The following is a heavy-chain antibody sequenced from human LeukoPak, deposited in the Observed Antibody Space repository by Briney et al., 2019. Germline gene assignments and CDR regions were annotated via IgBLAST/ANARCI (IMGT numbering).Heavy chain of an antibody. CDR1: GGSISSYC. J-gene: IGHJ4*02. D-gene: IGHD2-2*01. CDR3: ARAPNYSSTSWLFDY. CDR2: IYTSGST. V-gene: IGHV4-4*07. Sequence: SETLSLTCTVSGGSISSYCWSWIRQPAGKGLEWIGRIYTSGSTNYNPSLKSRVTMSVDTSKNQFSLKLSSVTAADTAVYYCARAPNYSSTSWLFDYWGQGTLVTVSS.